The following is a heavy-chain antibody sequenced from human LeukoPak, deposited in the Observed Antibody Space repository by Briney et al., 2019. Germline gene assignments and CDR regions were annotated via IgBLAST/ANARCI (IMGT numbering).Heavy chain of an antibody. D-gene: IGHD2-2*01. V-gene: IGHV3-9*01. CDR3: ATYSSSNGREFQY. CDR1: GFTFDDYA. J-gene: IGHJ1*01. CDR2: ISWNSGSI. Sequence: GGSLRLSCAASGFTFDDYAMHWDRQAPGKVLEWVSGISWNSGSIGYADSVKGRFTISRDNAKNSLYPQMNSLRAEDTAVYYCATYSSSNGREFQYWGQGTLVTVSS.